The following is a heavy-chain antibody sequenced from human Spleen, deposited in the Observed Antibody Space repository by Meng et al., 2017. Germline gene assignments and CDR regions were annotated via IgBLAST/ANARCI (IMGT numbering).Heavy chain of an antibody. J-gene: IGHJ6*02. Sequence: GESLKISCAASGFTFSSYWMSWVRQAPGKGLEWVANIKQDGSEKYYVDSVKGRFTISRDNAKNSLYLQMNSLRAEDTAVYYCARGGPHPGYGSTYYYYNLDVWGQGTTVTVSS. D-gene: IGHD3-10*01. V-gene: IGHV3-7*01. CDR1: GFTFSSYW. CDR3: ARGGPHPGYGSTYYYYNLDV. CDR2: IKQDGSEK.